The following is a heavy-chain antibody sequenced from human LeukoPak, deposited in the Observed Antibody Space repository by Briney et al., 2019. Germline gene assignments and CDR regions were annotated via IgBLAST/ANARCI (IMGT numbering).Heavy chain of an antibody. D-gene: IGHD1-20*01. J-gene: IGHJ4*02. CDR1: GFTFSTYA. CDR3: AKETSITGAGDF. Sequence: GGSLRLSCAASGFTFSTYAMSWVRQAPGKGLEWVSAISGSDTGTYYADSVRGRFTNSRDNSKNTLYLQMHSLRAEDTAVYYCAKETSITGAGDFWGQGALVTVSS. V-gene: IGHV3-23*01. CDR2: ISGSDTGT.